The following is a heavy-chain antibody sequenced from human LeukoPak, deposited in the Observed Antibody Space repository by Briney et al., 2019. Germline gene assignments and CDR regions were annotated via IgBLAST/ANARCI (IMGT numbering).Heavy chain of an antibody. J-gene: IGHJ4*02. D-gene: IGHD6-25*01. CDR2: IYYSGST. CDR3: VRDQRAGFDY. Sequence: SQTLSLTCTVSGGSISSGGYYWSWIRQHPGKGLEWIGYIYYSGSTYYNPSLKSRVTTSVDTSKNQFSLKLSSVTAADTAVYYCVRDQRAGFDYWGQGTLVTVSS. CDR1: GGSISSGGYY. V-gene: IGHV4-31*03.